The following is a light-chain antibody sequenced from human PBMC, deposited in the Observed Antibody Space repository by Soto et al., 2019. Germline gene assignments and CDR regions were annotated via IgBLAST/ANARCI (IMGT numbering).Light chain of an antibody. CDR1: QGISSC. CDR3: QQASSFPLT. CDR2: KAS. Sequence: DIQMTQSPSFVSASVGDRVTITCRASQGISSCLSWYQQKPGTAPTLLVYKASTLQDGVPSRFSGSGSGTDFTLTINSLQPEDFGTYYCQQASSFPLTFGGGTKVEI. J-gene: IGKJ4*01. V-gene: IGKV1-12*01.